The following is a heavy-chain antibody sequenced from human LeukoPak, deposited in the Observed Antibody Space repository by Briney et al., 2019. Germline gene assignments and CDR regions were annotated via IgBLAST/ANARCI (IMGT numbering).Heavy chain of an antibody. V-gene: IGHV3-21*04. CDR2: ISRSSRHV. Sequence: GGSLRLSCAASGFTFSDYSMNWVRQAPGKGLEWVSSISRSSRHVYYADSLEGRFTISRDDAKNTLYLQMNSLRVEDTAVYYCARDWGTSSGWYVPYNWFDPWGQGTLVTVSS. J-gene: IGHJ5*02. D-gene: IGHD6-19*01. CDR1: GFTFSDYS. CDR3: ARDWGTSSGWYVPYNWFDP.